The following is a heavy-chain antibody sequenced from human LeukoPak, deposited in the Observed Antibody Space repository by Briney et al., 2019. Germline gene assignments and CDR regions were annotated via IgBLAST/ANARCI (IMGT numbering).Heavy chain of an antibody. CDR2: INPNSGGT. D-gene: IGHD5-18*01. V-gene: IGHV1-2*02. CDR1: GYTFTSYD. Sequence: ASVKVSCKASGYTFTSYDINWVRQAPGQGLEWMGWINPNSGGTNYAQKFQGRVTMTRDTSISTAYMELSRLRSDDTAVYYCARAVNSYVDYWGQGTLVTVSS. J-gene: IGHJ4*02. CDR3: ARAVNSYVDY.